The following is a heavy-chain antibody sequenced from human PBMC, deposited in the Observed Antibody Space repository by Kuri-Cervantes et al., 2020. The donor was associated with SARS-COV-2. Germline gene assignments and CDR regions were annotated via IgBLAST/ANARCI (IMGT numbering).Heavy chain of an antibody. D-gene: IGHD3-22*01. CDR2: INPNSGGT. J-gene: IGHJ4*02. V-gene: IGHV1-2*04. Sequence: ASVKVSCKASGYTFTGYYMHWVRQAPGQGLEWMGWINPNSGGTNYAQKFQGWVTMTRDTSISTAYMELSRLRSDYTAVYYCARADHYYDSSGYSQETFDYWGQGTLVTVSS. CDR3: ARADHYYDSSGYSQETFDY. CDR1: GYTFTGYY.